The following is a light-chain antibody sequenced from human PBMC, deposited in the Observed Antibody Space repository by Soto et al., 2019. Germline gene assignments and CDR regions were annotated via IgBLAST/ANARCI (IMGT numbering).Light chain of an antibody. CDR1: PDIRNW. Sequence: DIQPTPSPSTLSASVGDRVTITCRASPDIRNWLAWYPHKPGKAHKILLYRASILESTVPSRFSGSGCGTDFTLTISSLQPEDFATYYCQHADSFPIITFGQGTKLEIK. CDR2: RAS. J-gene: IGKJ5*01. V-gene: IGKV1-5*03. CDR3: QHADSFPIIT.